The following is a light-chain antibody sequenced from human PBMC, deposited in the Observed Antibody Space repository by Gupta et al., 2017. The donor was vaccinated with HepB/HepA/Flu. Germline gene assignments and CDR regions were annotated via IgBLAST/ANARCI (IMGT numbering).Light chain of an antibody. CDR1: SSDVGGYNY. CDR3: SSYAGSNIVV. V-gene: IGLV2-8*01. Sequence: QSALTQPPSASGSPGQSVTISCTGTSSDVGGYNYVSWHQQHPGKAPKLMISEVSKRPSGVPDRFSGSQSGNPASLTVSGLQAEDEADYYCSSYAGSNIVVFGGGTKLTVL. J-gene: IGLJ2*01. CDR2: EVS.